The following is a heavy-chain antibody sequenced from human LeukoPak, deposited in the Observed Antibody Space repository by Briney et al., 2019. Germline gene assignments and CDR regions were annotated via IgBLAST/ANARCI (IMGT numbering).Heavy chain of an antibody. CDR1: GFTFSDSA. CDR3: TGGSGWYSPDY. D-gene: IGHD6-19*01. J-gene: IGHJ4*02. V-gene: IGHV3-73*01. Sequence: GGSLRLSCAASGFTFSDSAMNWVREASGKGLEWVGHIRGKTNSYATAYAASVRGRFTISRDVSKNTAYLQMNSLKTEDTAVYYCTGGSGWYSPDYWGQGTLVTVSS. CDR2: IRGKTNSYAT.